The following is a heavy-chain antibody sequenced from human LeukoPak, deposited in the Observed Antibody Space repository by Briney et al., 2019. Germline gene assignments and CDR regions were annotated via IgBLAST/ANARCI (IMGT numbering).Heavy chain of an antibody. J-gene: IGHJ4*02. CDR2: ISYDGSNK. CDR1: GFTFSGSA. Sequence: PGGSLRLSCAASGFTFSGSAMHWVRQAPGKGLEWVAVISYDGSNKYYADSVKGRFTISRDNSKNTLYLQMNSLRAEDTAVYYCAKDARSNWDFDYWGQGTLVTVSS. CDR3: AKDARSNWDFDY. V-gene: IGHV3-30*04. D-gene: IGHD7-27*01.